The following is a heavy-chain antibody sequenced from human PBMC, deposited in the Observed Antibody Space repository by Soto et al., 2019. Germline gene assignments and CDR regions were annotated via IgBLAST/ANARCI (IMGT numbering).Heavy chain of an antibody. Sequence: GGSLRLSCAASGFTFSLYAMNWVRQAPGKGLEWVSYISSSSNTRYYADSVRGRFTISRDSAKNSLYMQFNSLRDEDTAVYYCARVGRHCNTTTCSNYGMDVWGQGTTVTVSS. CDR1: GFTFSLYA. V-gene: IGHV3-48*02. J-gene: IGHJ6*02. D-gene: IGHD2-2*01. CDR3: ARVGRHCNTTTCSNYGMDV. CDR2: ISSSSNTR.